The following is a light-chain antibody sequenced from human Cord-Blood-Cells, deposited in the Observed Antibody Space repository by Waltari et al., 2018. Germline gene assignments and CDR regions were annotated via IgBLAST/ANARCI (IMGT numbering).Light chain of an antibody. CDR3: AAWDDSLDGGV. CDR1: SSNIGNNA. V-gene: IGLV1-36*01. CDR2: YDD. Sequence: QSVLTQPPSASEAPRQRVTISCSVSSSNIGNNAVNWYQQLPGKAPKLLIYYDDLRPSGVADLFARFKSGTSASLAISGLQSEDEADYYCAAWDDSLDGGVFVGGTKLTVL. J-gene: IGLJ2*01.